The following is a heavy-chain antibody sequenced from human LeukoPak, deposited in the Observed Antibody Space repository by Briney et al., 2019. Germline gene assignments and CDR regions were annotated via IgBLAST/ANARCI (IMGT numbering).Heavy chain of an antibody. CDR1: GFTFDYYA. D-gene: IGHD3/OR15-3a*01. CDR2: ISWNSGSI. J-gene: IGHJ3*02. CDR3: AKQLRDWLNAFDI. Sequence: GGSLRLSCAASGFTFDYYAMLWVRQAPGKGVDWVSGISWNSGSIGYAESVKGRFTISRDNAKNSLYLQMNSLRAEDTALYYCAKQLRDWLNAFDIWGQGTMVTVSS. V-gene: IGHV3-9*01.